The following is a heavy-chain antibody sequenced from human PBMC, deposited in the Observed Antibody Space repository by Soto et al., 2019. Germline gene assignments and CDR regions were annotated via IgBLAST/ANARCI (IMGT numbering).Heavy chain of an antibody. J-gene: IGHJ4*02. CDR2: LYDSGSP. D-gene: IGHD1-26*01. CDR1: GGSISAYY. V-gene: IGHV4-59*01. CDR3: ARGVGSSPPRY. Sequence: PSETLSLTCTISGGSISAYYWSWTRQPPGQPLEGIGYLYDSGSPCYDPSLRSRVLISADTSKTQISLKLTSATAADTAVYYCARGVGSSPPRYWGRGTLVTVSS.